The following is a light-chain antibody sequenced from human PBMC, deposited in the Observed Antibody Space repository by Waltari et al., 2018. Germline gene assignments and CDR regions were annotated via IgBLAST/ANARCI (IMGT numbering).Light chain of an antibody. V-gene: IGLV2-23*02. CDR1: SSDVGNYKL. CDR3: CSYVGLGIYV. CDR2: EVT. J-gene: IGLJ1*01. Sequence: QSGLTQPASVSGPPGQSITSPCTGTSSDVGNYKLVSWYQQYPGKAPQLMVYEVTRRASGVSDRCAGSKSGNTASLTIHGLQSEDEADYYCCSYVGLGIYVFGSGTKVTVL.